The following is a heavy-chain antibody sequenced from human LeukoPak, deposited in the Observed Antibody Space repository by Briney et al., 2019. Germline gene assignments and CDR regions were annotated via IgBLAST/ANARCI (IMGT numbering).Heavy chain of an antibody. D-gene: IGHD3-22*01. CDR1: GFSFSSHG. Sequence: GGSLRLSCAASGFSFSSHGMSWVRQAPGKGLEWVSGILGGAGSTYYADSVKGRFTISRDNSKNTLYLQMNSLRAEDTAVYYCARVSSMIVVVISDSYYYYYMDVWGKGTTVTISS. CDR2: ILGGAGST. J-gene: IGHJ6*03. V-gene: IGHV3-23*01. CDR3: ARVSSMIVVVISDSYYYYYMDV.